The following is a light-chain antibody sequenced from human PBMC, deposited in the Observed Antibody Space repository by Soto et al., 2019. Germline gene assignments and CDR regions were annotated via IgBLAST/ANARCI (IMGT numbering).Light chain of an antibody. J-gene: IGKJ5*01. CDR1: QSIRSY. Sequence: DIQMTQSPSSLSAVVGERVTITCRTSQSIRSYLNWYQQKSGKAPKLLISAASNLQSGVPYRFSGSGSGRDFTLTISSLQPEDVATYYCQHSHSTPRITFGQGTRLEIK. CDR3: QHSHSTPRIT. CDR2: AAS. V-gene: IGKV1-39*01.